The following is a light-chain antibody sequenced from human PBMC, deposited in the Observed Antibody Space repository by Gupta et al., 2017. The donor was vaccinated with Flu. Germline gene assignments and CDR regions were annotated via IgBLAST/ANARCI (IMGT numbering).Light chain of an antibody. CDR3: QQYDTYLEWL. CDR2: KAP. J-gene: IGKJ1*01. Sequence: DIQMTQSPATLSASVGDRVTITCRASQSISTWLAWYQQKPGKAPKLLISKAPNLESGVPSRFSGSGSGTEFTLTLSSLQPDDFATYYCQQYDTYLEWLFGQGTKVEIK. CDR1: QSISTW. V-gene: IGKV1-5*03.